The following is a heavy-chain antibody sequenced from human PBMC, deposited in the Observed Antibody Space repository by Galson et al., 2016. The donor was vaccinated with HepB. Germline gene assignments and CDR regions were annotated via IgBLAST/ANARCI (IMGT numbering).Heavy chain of an antibody. CDR1: GFTFSSYG. Sequence: SLRLSCAASGFTFSSYGMHWVRQAPGKGLEWVALTSFDGVNQYYADSVKGRFTISRDTSKNTLYLQMNSLKVEDTAVYYCAKVGPITGGLARYFDSWGQGTLVTVSS. J-gene: IGHJ4*02. CDR3: AKVGPITGGLARYFDS. CDR2: TSFDGVNQ. V-gene: IGHV3-30*18. D-gene: IGHD3-16*01.